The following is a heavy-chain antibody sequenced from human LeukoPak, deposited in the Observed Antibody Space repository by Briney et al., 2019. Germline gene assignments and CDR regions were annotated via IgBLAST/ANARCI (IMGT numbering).Heavy chain of an antibody. Sequence: GGSLRLSCAASGFTFSSNWMYWVRQAPGKGLEWVSVIHAGGTTNYADSVKGRFTISRDNSKNTLYLQMNSLRAEDTAVYYCARVVYSGNYHVGESDYWGQGTLVTVSS. CDR3: ARVVYSGNYHVGESDY. V-gene: IGHV3-53*01. CDR2: IHAGGTT. J-gene: IGHJ4*02. CDR1: GFTFSSNW. D-gene: IGHD1-26*01.